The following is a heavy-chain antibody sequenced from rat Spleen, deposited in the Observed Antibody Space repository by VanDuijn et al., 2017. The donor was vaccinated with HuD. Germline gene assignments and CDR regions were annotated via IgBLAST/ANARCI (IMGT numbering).Heavy chain of an antibody. CDR3: ARYSTLTGVMDA. Sequence: QVQLKESGPGLVQPSQTLSLTCTVSGFSLTSYTVSWVRQPPGKGLEWIAAISSGGSTYYNSALKSRLSISRDTSKSQVFLKMNSLQTEDTAMYFCARYSTLTGVMDAWGQGASVTVSS. CDR1: GFSLTSYT. V-gene: IGHV2-6*01. D-gene: IGHD1-2*01. J-gene: IGHJ4*01. CDR2: ISSGGST.